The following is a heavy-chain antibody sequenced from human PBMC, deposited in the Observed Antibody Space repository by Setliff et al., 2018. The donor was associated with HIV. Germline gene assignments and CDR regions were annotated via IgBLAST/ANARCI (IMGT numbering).Heavy chain of an antibody. CDR2: INPSDGTT. J-gene: IGHJ3*02. D-gene: IGHD3-3*01. V-gene: IGHV1-46*01. Sequence: GASVKVSCKASGYTFTSCFMHWVRQAPGQGLEYMGIINPSDGTTDYTQKFQDRVTMTSDTSMSTAYMELSSLRSEDTGVYYCARGRTASYSFWSTPHGDVFDIWGQGTMVTVSS. CDR3: ARGRTASYSFWSTPHGDVFDI. CDR1: GYTFTSCF.